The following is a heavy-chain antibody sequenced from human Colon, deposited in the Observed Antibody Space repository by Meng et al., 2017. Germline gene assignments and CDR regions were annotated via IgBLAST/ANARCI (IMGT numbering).Heavy chain of an antibody. CDR3: ARDRLNYWFDP. D-gene: IGHD5-24*01. CDR2: ITPYNGNA. CDR1: GYSFTNDG. J-gene: IGHJ5*02. Sequence: QFKLFEFGAEVIKPWASVTVSCKPSGYSFTNDGIGWVRQAPGQGLEWVGSITPYNGNAKSSQKFQGRVTMTTDTSTSTAYLELRSLRSDDTAVYFCARDRLNYWFDPWGQGTLVTVSS. V-gene: IGHV1-18*01.